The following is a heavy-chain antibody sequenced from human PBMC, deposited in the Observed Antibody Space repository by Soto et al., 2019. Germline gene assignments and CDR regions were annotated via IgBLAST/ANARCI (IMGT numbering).Heavy chain of an antibody. J-gene: IGHJ6*03. D-gene: IGHD3-3*01. V-gene: IGHV3-73*01. CDR1: GFTFSGSA. CDR2: IRSKGNNYAT. CDR3: SRQASDFWSGKPQHYMDV. Sequence: EVQLVESGGGLVQPGGSLKLSCAASGFTFSGSAMHWVRQASGKGLEWVGRIRSKGNNYATVYGASLKGRFTISRDDAKNTAYLQMNSLNTEDTAVYYCSRQASDFWSGKPQHYMDVWGKGTTVTVSS.